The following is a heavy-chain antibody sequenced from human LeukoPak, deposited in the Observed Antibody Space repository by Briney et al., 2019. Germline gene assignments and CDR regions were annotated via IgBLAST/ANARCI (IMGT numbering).Heavy chain of an antibody. V-gene: IGHV3-48*03. CDR2: ISGSGSTI. D-gene: IGHD6-19*01. J-gene: IGHJ4*02. CDR3: AKEDRQQWLVDC. Sequence: GGSLRLSCAASGFTFSSYEMNWVRQAPGKGLEWVSYISGSGSTIYYADSVKGRFTVSRDNAKNSLYLQMNSLRAEDTAVYYCAKEDRQQWLVDCWGQGTLVTVSS. CDR1: GFTFSSYE.